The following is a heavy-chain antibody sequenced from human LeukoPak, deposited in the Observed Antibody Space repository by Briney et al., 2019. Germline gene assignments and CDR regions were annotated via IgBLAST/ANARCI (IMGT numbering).Heavy chain of an antibody. CDR3: AKSGLNRFDY. CDR2: ISSRSSYI. V-gene: IGHV3-21*04. Sequence: GGSLRLSCAASGFTFSSYSMNWVRQAPGKGLEWVSSISSRSSYIDYADSLKGRFTISRDNSKNTLYLQMNSLRAEDTAVYYCAKSGLNRFDYWGQGTLVTVSS. D-gene: IGHD2-15*01. J-gene: IGHJ4*02. CDR1: GFTFSSYS.